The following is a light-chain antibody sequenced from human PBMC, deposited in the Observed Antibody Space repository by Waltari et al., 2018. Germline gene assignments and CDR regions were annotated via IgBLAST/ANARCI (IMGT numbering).Light chain of an antibody. CDR2: GAS. V-gene: IGKV3-20*01. J-gene: IGKJ1*01. CDR3: QQYGSSPT. CDR1: QSVSSSD. Sequence: EIVLTQSPGTLSLSPGESATLSCRASQSVSSSDLAWYQHKPGQAPRLLIYGASSRATGIPDRFSGRGSGTDFTLTISRLEPEDFAVYYCQQYGSSPTFGQGTKVEIK.